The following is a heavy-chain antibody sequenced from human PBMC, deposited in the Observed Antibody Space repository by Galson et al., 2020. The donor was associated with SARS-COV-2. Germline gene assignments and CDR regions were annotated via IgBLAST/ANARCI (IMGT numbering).Heavy chain of an antibody. CDR1: GYTFTSYG. J-gene: IGHJ3*02. V-gene: IGHV1-18*01. D-gene: IGHD4-17*01. Sequence: ASVKVSCKASGYTFTSYGINWVRQAPGQGLEWMGWISAYNGNTNYAQKLQGRVTMTTDTSTSTAYMELRSLRSDDTAVYYCASTVTTRLGRAFDIWGQGTMVTIFS. CDR3: ASTVTTRLGRAFDI. CDR2: ISAYNGNT.